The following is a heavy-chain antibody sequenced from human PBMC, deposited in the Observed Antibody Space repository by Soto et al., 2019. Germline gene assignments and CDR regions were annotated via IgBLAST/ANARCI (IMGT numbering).Heavy chain of an antibody. CDR1: GFTFSSYA. J-gene: IGHJ4*02. CDR2: ISGSGGST. V-gene: IGHV3-23*01. Sequence: GGSLRLSCAASGFTFSSYAMSWVRQAPGKGLEWVSAISGSGGSTYYADSVKGRFTISRDNSKNTLYLQMNSLRAEDTAVYYCAKDNYDYIWGSYRDADYWGQGTLVTVSS. CDR3: AKDNYDYIWGSYRDADY. D-gene: IGHD3-16*02.